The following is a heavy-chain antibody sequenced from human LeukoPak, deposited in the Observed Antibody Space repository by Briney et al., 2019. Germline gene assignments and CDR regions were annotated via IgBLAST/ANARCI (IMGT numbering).Heavy chain of an antibody. CDR2: INTDGSST. V-gene: IGHV3-74*01. J-gene: IGHJ4*02. CDR1: GFIFSSYW. Sequence: GGSLRLSCAASGFIFSSYWTHWVRHAPGKGLVWVSRINTDGSSTSYADSVKGRFTISRDNAKNTLYLQMNSLRPEDTAVYYCGREIEAPGKTLDYWGQGTLVTVSS. CDR3: GREIEAPGKTLDY.